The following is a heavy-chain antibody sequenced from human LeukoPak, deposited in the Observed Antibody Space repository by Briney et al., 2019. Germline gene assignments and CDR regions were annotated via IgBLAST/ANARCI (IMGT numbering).Heavy chain of an antibody. CDR1: GYTFTSYA. D-gene: IGHD3-10*01. V-gene: IGHV7-4-1*02. CDR2: INTNTGNP. CDR3: ARVGSPVHYYYMDV. J-gene: IGHJ6*03. Sequence: HRASVKVSCKASGYTFTSYAMNWVRQAPGQGLEWMGWINTNTGNPTYAQGFTGRFVFSLDTSVSTAYLQISSLKAEDTAVYYCARVGSPVHYYYMDVWGKGTTVTVSS.